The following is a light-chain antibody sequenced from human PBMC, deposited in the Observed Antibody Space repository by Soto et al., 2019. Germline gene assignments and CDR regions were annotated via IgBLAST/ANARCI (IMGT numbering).Light chain of an antibody. V-gene: IGLV2-8*01. CDR2: EVS. Sequence: QSALTQPPSASGSPGQSVTISCTGTSSDVGVYNYVSWYQQHPGKAPKLMIYEVSKRPSGVPDRFSGSKSGTTASLTVSELQAEDEADYYCSSFAGNNNLVFGGGTKVTVL. CDR1: SSDVGVYNY. J-gene: IGLJ2*01. CDR3: SSFAGNNNLV.